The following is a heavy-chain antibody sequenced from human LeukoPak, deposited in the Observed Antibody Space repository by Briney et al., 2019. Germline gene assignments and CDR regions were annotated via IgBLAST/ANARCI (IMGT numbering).Heavy chain of an antibody. CDR1: GFTFSSYS. V-gene: IGHV3-48*04. D-gene: IGHD3-16*01. CDR2: ISSSSSTI. CDR3: ARGSRGGGDAFDI. J-gene: IGHJ3*02. Sequence: PGGSLRLSCAASGFTFSSYSMNWVRQAPGKGLEWVSYISSSSSTIYYADSVKGRFTISRDNAKNSLYLQMNSLRAEDTAVYYCARGSRGGGDAFDIWGQGTMVTVSS.